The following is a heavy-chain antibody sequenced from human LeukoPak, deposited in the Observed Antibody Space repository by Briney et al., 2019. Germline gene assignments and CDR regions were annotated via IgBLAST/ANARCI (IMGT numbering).Heavy chain of an antibody. CDR3: ARGIGITIFGVVMNNWFDP. D-gene: IGHD3-3*01. J-gene: IGHJ5*02. Sequence: PSETLSLTCAVYGGSFSGYYWSWIRQPPGKGLEWIGEINHSGSTNYNPSLKSRVTISVDTSKNQFSLKLSSVTAADTAVYYCARGIGITIFGVVMNNWFDPWGQGTLVTVSS. V-gene: IGHV4-34*01. CDR1: GGSFSGYY. CDR2: INHSGST.